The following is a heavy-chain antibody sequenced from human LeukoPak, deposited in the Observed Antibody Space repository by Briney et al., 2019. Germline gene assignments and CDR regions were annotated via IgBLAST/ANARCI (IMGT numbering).Heavy chain of an antibody. Sequence: ASVKVSCKASGYTFTGYYMHWVRQAPGQGLEWMGWINPNSGGTNYAQKFQGRVTMTRDTSISTAYMELSRLRSDDAAVYYCARDRSRSSGWFHNPGYWGQGTLVTVSS. CDR2: INPNSGGT. V-gene: IGHV1-2*02. CDR3: ARDRSRSSGWFHNPGY. D-gene: IGHD6-19*01. J-gene: IGHJ4*02. CDR1: GYTFTGYY.